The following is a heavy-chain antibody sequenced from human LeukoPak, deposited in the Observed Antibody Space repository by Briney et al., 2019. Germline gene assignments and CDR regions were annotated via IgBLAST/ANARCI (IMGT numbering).Heavy chain of an antibody. CDR1: AGSFSGYY. J-gene: IGHJ4*02. CDR2: INHSGST. V-gene: IGHV4-34*01. CDR3: ARAYSSSWYWMGYFDY. Sequence: TETLSLTCAVYAGSFSGYYWSWIRQPPGKGLEWIGEINHSGSTNYNPSLKSRVTISVDTSKNQFSLKLSSVTAADTAVYYCARAYSSSWYWMGYFDYWGQGTLVTVSS. D-gene: IGHD6-13*01.